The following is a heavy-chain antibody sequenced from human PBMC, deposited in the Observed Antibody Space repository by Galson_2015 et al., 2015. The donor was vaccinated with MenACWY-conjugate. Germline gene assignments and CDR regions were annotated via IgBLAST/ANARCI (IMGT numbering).Heavy chain of an antibody. V-gene: IGHV3-21*01. CDR2: ISSSSTYI. CDR3: ARDLSYQPLLHFSETPRGAFDI. CDR1: GFTFSSYT. Sequence: SLRLSYAASGFTFSSYTMNWVRQAPGKGLEWVSSISSSSTYIYYADSVKGRFTISRDHANNSLYLQMNNLRSDDTALYYCARDLSYQPLLHFSETPRGAFDIWGQGTMVTVSS. J-gene: IGHJ3*02. D-gene: IGHD2-2*01.